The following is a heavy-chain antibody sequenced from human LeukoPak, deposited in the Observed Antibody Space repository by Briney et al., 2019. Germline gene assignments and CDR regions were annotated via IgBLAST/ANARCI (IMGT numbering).Heavy chain of an antibody. CDR1: GYSFTTYW. Sequence: ESLKISCRGSGYSFTTYWIAWVRQMPGKGLEWMGIIYPGDSDTRHSPSFQGQVTISVAKSISTVYLQWSSLKASDTAMYYCARVATASFDQWGQGTLGTVSS. J-gene: IGHJ4*02. CDR2: IYPGDSDT. CDR3: ARVATASFDQ. D-gene: IGHD2-15*01. V-gene: IGHV5-51*01.